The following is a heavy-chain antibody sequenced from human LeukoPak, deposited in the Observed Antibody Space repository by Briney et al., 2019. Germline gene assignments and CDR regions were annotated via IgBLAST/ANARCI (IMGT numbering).Heavy chain of an antibody. CDR1: GYSISSGYY. V-gene: IGHV4-38-2*01. CDR2: IYHSGGT. J-gene: IGHJ4*02. D-gene: IGHD1-26*01. CDR3: ARAGGYSGSYYEFDY. Sequence: SETLSLTCAVSGYSISSGYYWGWIRQPPGKGLEWIGTIYHSGGTYYNPSLKSRVTISVDTSKNQFSLKLSSVTAADTAVYYCARAGGYSGSYYEFDYWGQGTLVTVSS.